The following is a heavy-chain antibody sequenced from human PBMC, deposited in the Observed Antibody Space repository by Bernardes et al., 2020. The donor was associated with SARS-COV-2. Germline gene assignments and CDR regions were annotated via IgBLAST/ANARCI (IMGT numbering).Heavy chain of an antibody. CDR1: GFTFSSYC. J-gene: IGHJ5*02. CDR3: AKGLATYNNWFDP. CDR2: IKGDGSQI. Sequence: GGSLRLSCAASGFTFSSYCMSWVRQAPGKGLEWVANIKGDGSQISSVDSVRGRFTISRDNARNLLYLQMNSLRAEDTAIYYCAKGLATYNNWFDPWGQGTLVLVSS. V-gene: IGHV3-7*03. D-gene: IGHD1-1*01.